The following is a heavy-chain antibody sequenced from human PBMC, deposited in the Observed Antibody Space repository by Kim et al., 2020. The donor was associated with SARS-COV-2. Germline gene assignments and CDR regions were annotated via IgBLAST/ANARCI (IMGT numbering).Heavy chain of an antibody. CDR2: ISYDGSNK. CDR3: AKDHLRYYDFWSGYCAFDY. Sequence: GGSLRLSCAASGFTFSSYGMHWVRQAPGKGLEWVAVISYDGSNKYYADSVKGRFTISRDNSKNTLYLQMNSLRAEDTAVYYCAKDHLRYYDFWSGYCAFDYWGQGTLVTVSS. J-gene: IGHJ4*02. D-gene: IGHD3-3*01. V-gene: IGHV3-30*18. CDR1: GFTFSSYG.